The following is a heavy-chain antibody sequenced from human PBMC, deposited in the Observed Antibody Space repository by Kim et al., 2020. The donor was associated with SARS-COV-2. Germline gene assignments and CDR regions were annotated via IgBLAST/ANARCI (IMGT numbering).Heavy chain of an antibody. CDR2: IKQHGSEK. CDR1: GFSFSNHW. J-gene: IGHJ6*02. V-gene: IGHV3-7*03. Sequence: GGSLRLSCAAYGFSFSNHWMTWVRQAPGRGPEWVANIKQHGSEKYYVGSVRGRFTISRDDAKNSLYLQMNSLRAEDTAIYYCARNNAMDVWGQGTTVTVSS. CDR3: ARNNAMDV.